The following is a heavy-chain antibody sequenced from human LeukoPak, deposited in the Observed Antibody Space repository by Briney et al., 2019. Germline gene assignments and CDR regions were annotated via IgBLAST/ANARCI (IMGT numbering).Heavy chain of an antibody. CDR1: GFPFTSHW. V-gene: IGHV3-7*01. CDR2: INSDGSEK. Sequence: GGTLRLSCAASGFPFTSHWLSWFRQSPGRGLEWVAHINSDGSEKNYVDSVKGRFTISRDNARNSQFLQMNSLRAEDTAVYYCASGGGWVFFNWGQGTLVTVSS. CDR3: ASGGGWVFFN. J-gene: IGHJ4*02. D-gene: IGHD6-19*01.